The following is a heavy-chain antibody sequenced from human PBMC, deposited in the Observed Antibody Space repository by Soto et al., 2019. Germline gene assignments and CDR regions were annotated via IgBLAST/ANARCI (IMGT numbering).Heavy chain of an antibody. CDR2: IYYSGST. V-gene: IGHV4-59*08. J-gene: IGHJ4*02. CDR3: ARHGGIAVAVNFDY. D-gene: IGHD6-19*01. Sequence: LSLTCTVSGGSISIYYWSWIRQPPGKGLEWIGYIYYSGSTNYNPSLKSRVTISVDTSKNQFSLKLSSVTAADTAVYYCARHGGIAVAVNFDYWGQGTLVTVSS. CDR1: GGSISIYY.